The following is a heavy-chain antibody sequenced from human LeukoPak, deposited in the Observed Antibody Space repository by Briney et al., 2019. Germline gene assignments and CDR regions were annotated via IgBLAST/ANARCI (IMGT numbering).Heavy chain of an antibody. CDR3: ASRYCTISACFLASYKCMDV. J-gene: IGHJ6*03. CDR1: GFTFSSYS. D-gene: IGHD2-8*01. V-gene: IGHV3-21*01. CDR2: ISSSSSYI. Sequence: GGSLRLSCEASGFTFSSYSMNWVRQAPGKGLERVSSISSSSSYIYYADSVKGRFTISRDNAKNSLYLQMNNPRAEDTAVYYCASRYCTISACFLASYKCMDVWGNGTTVTVSS.